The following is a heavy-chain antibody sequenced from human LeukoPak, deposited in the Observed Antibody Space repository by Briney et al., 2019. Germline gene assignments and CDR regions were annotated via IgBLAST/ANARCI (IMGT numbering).Heavy chain of an antibody. CDR2: IYPGDCDT. D-gene: IGHD5-24*01. J-gene: IGHJ3*01. V-gene: IGHV5-51*01. Sequence: GESLKISCEGSGCTFTSYWIVWVRQMPGKSPEWMGIIYPGDCDTRYSPSFDGQVTISADKSSVYLQWSSLKPSDTAMSYCARRGGRHRWLPGDGFDVWGQGTMVTVSS. CDR1: GCTFTSYW. CDR3: ARRGGRHRWLPGDGFDV.